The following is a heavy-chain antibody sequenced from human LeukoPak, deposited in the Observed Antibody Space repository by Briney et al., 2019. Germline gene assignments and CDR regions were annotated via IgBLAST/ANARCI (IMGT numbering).Heavy chain of an antibody. D-gene: IGHD5-12*01. J-gene: IGHJ3*02. CDR1: GDSISSNY. CDR2: IYNNGAT. Sequence: SETLSLTCTVSGDSISSNYWSWIRQPAGKGLEWIGRIYNNGATSYNPSLKSRVTMSVDTSKSQLSLKMTSVTAADTAVYYCARDVQYSDRRFDIWGQGTMVTVSS. V-gene: IGHV4-4*07. CDR3: ARDVQYSDRRFDI.